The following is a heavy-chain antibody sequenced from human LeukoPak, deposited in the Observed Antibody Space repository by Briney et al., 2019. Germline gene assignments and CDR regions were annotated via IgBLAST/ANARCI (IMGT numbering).Heavy chain of an antibody. CDR2: IYYSGST. J-gene: IGHJ5*02. V-gene: IGHV4-59*08. D-gene: IGHD3-3*01. CDR3: ARTPPTYDFWSGYYRQDWFDH. CDR1: GGSISSYY. Sequence: SETLSLTCTVSGGSISSYYWSWIRQPPGKGLEWIGYIYYSGSTNYNPSLKSRVTISVDTSKNQFSLKLSSVTAADTAVYYCARTPPTYDFWSGYYRQDWFDHWGQGTLVTVSS.